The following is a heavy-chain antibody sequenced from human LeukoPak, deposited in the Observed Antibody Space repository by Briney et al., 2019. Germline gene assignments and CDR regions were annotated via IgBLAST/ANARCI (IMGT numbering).Heavy chain of an antibody. D-gene: IGHD3/OR15-3a*01. Sequence: ASVKVSCKASGYTFTGYYMHWVRQAPGQGLEWMGWINPNSGGTNYAQKFQGWVTMTRDTSISTAYMELSRLRSDDTAVYYCARSTYGLFDAFDIWGQGTMVTVSS. J-gene: IGHJ3*02. CDR1: GYTFTGYY. V-gene: IGHV1-2*04. CDR2: INPNSGGT. CDR3: ARSTYGLFDAFDI.